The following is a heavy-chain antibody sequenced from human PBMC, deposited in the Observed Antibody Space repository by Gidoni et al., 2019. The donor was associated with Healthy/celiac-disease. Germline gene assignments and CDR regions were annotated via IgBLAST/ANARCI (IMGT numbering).Heavy chain of an antibody. V-gene: IGHV3-9*01. D-gene: IGHD3-9*01. CDR2: ISWNSGSI. Sequence: EVQLVESGGGLVHPGRSLRLSCAASGFTFDDYAMPWVRQAPGKGLEWVSGISWNSGSIGYADSVKGRFTISRDNAKNSLYLQMNSLRAEDTALYYCAKAGAYFALTGFDPWGQGTLVTVSS. CDR1: GFTFDDYA. J-gene: IGHJ5*02. CDR3: AKAGAYFALTGFDP.